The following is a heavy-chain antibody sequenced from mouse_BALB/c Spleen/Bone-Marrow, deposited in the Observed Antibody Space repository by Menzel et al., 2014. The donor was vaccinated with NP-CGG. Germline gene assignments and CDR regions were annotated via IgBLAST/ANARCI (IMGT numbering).Heavy chain of an antibody. CDR3: TRQYGNYYAMDY. CDR1: GYTFTSYW. D-gene: IGHD2-10*02. Sequence: QVQLQQSGAELVRPGASVKVSCKASGYTFTSYWMNWVKQRPGQGLEWIGNIYPSDSYTNYNQNFKDKATLTVYKSSSTAYMQLSSPTSEDSAVYYCTRQYGNYYAMDYWGQGTSVTVSS. J-gene: IGHJ4*01. CDR2: IYPSDSYT. V-gene: IGHV1-69*02.